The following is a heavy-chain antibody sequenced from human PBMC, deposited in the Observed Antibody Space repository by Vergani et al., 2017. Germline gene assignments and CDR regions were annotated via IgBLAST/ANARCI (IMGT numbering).Heavy chain of an antibody. D-gene: IGHD1-1*01. CDR2: IYIGGST. Sequence: VQLVESGGGLVQPGGSLRLSCAASGFTVSSNYMSWVRQAPGKGLEWVSVIYIGGSTYYADSVKGRCTISRDNSKNTLYLQMNSLRAEDTALYYCARGGGTFYYYYMDVGGKGTTVTVAS. CDR1: GFTVSSNY. J-gene: IGHJ6*03. V-gene: IGHV3-66*01. CDR3: ARGGGTFYYYYMDV.